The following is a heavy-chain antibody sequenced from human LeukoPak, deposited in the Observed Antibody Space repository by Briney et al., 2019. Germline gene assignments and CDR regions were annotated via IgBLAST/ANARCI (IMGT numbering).Heavy chain of an antibody. Sequence: SVKGRFSIFRDNSKNMLYLQMNSLRAEDTAVYYCARDLLGGGLFDYWGQGTLVTVSS. J-gene: IGHJ4*02. D-gene: IGHD3-16*01. CDR3: ARDLLGGGLFDY. V-gene: IGHV3-30*07.